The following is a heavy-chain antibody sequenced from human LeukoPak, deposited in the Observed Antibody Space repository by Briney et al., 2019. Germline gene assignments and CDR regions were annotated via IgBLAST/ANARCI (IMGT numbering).Heavy chain of an antibody. D-gene: IGHD6-13*01. V-gene: IGHV3-21*01. CDR3: ARDWYSSSWYPWDGWFDP. J-gene: IGHJ5*02. Sequence: PGGSLRLSCAASGFTFSSYSMNWVRQAPGKGLEWVSSISSSSSYIYYADSVKGRFTISRDNAKNSLYLQMNSLRAEDTAVYYCARDWYSSSWYPWDGWFDPWGQGTLVTVSS. CDR2: ISSSSSYI. CDR1: GFTFSSYS.